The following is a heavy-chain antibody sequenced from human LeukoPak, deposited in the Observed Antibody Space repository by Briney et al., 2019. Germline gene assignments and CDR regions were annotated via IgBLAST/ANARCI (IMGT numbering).Heavy chain of an antibody. V-gene: IGHV3-23*01. D-gene: IGHD6-13*01. J-gene: IGHJ4*02. CDR2: ISGSGDST. Sequence: GGSLRLSCAASGFXFSNYAISWVRQAPGKGLKWVSAISGSGDSTYYADSVKGRFTISRDNSKNTLYLQMNSLRAVDTAVYYCGKDQNVAAAGFPYDYWGQGTLVTVSS. CDR1: GFXFSNYA. CDR3: GKDQNVAAAGFPYDY.